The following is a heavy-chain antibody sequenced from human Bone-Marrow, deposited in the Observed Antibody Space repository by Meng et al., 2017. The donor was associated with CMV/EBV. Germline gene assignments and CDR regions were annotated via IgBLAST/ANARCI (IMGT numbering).Heavy chain of an antibody. Sequence: GESLKISCAASGFTFDDYAMHWVRQAPGKGLVWVSRINSDGYSTDYADSVEGRFTISRDNAKNTLYLQMNSLRAEDTAVYYCARDQLLYFDHWGQGTLVTVSS. CDR1: GFTFDDYA. CDR3: ARDQLLYFDH. D-gene: IGHD2-2*01. CDR2: INSDGYST. V-gene: IGHV3-74*01. J-gene: IGHJ4*02.